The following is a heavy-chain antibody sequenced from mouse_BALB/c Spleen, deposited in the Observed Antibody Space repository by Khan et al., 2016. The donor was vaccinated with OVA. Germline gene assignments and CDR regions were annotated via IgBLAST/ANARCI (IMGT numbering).Heavy chain of an antibody. V-gene: IGHV9-3*02. CDR2: INTNTGEP. CDR1: GYTFTNYG. CDR3: ARRNYYGSNSWFAY. J-gene: IGHJ3*01. D-gene: IGHD1-1*01. Sequence: QIQLVQSGPELKKPGETVKISCKASGYTFTNYGINWVKQAPGKGLKWMGWINTNTGEPTYAEEFKGRFAFSLDTSASPAYLQLNNLKNEDTATYFCARRNYYGSNSWFAYWGQGTLVTVSA.